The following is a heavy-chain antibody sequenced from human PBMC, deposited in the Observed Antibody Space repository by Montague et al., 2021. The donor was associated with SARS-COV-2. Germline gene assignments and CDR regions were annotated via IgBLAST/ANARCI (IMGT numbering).Heavy chain of an antibody. CDR3: ARTHSDSWPGYYYDMDV. CDR2: IDWDDDK. CDR1: GFSLSTSGMC. J-gene: IGHJ6*02. V-gene: IGHV2-70*11. D-gene: IGHD3-9*01. Sequence: PALVKPTQTLTLTCTFSGFSLSTSGMCVSWIRQPPGKALEWLARIDWDDDKYYSTSLKTRLTISKDTSKNQVVLTMTNMDPVDTATYYCARTHSDSWPGYYYDMDVWGQGTTVTVSS.